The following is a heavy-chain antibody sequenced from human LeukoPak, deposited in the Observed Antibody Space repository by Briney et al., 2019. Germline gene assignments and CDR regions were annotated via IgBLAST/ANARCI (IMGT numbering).Heavy chain of an antibody. D-gene: IGHD3-10*01. CDR2: ISGSGGST. J-gene: IGHJ6*02. CDR1: GFTFSSYA. V-gene: IGHV3-23*01. CDR3: AKAPGSGSYYYGMDV. Sequence: GSLRLSCAASGFTFSSYAMSWVRQAPGKGLEWVSAISGSGGSTYYADSVKGRFTISRDNSKNTLYLQMNSLRAEDTAVYYCAKAPGSGSYYYGMDVWGQGTTVTVPS.